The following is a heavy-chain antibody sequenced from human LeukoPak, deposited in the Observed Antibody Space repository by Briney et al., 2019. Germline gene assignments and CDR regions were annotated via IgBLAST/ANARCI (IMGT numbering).Heavy chain of an antibody. CDR3: VSGYCSSINCPVEDWLGV. J-gene: IGHJ6*04. CDR1: GFTFSTYW. Sequence: PGGSLRVSCAASGFTFSTYWMSWVRQAPGKGLEWVANIKHDGSEKYYVDSVKGRFTISRDNAKNSLYLQMNSLRVEDTAVYYCVSGYCSSINCPVEDWLGVWGKGPTVTVSS. V-gene: IGHV3-7*03. CDR2: IKHDGSEK. D-gene: IGHD2-2*01.